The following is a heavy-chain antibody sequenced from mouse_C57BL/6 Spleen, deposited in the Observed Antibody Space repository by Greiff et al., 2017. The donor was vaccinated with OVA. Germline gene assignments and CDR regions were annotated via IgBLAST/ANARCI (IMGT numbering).Heavy chain of an antibody. CDR1: GYSITSGYY. Sequence: EVKLLESGPGLVKPSQSLSLTCSVTGYSITSGYYWNWIRQFPGNNLEWMGYISYDGSNNYNPSLKNRISITRDTSKNQFFLKLNSVTTEDTATYYCARRGRNYAMDYWGQGTSVTVSS. D-gene: IGHD1-1*01. J-gene: IGHJ4*01. CDR2: ISYDGSN. CDR3: ARRGRNYAMDY. V-gene: IGHV3-6*01.